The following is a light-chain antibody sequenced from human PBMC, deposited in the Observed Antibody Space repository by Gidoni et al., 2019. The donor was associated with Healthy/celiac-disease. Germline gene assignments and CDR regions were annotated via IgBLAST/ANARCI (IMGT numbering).Light chain of an antibody. J-gene: IGKJ5*01. V-gene: IGKV1-27*01. CDR3: QKYNSAPSIT. Sequence: DIQMTQSPSSLSASVGDRVTITCRASQGISNYLAWYQQKPGKVPKLLIYAASTLQSGVPSRFSGIGSGTDFTLTISSLQPEDVATYYCQKYNSAPSITFGQGTRLEIK. CDR2: AAS. CDR1: QGISNY.